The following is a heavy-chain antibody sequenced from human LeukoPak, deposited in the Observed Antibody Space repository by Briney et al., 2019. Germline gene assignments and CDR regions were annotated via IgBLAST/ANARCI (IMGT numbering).Heavy chain of an antibody. CDR3: ARHRDFWSGYWVPSDYYYYMDV. Sequence: GESLKISCKGSGYSFTRYWIGWVRQMPGKGLEWMGIIYPGESDTRYSPSFQGQVTISADKSISTAYLQWSSLKASDTAMYYCARHRDFWSGYWVPSDYYYYMDVWGKGTTVTVSS. D-gene: IGHD3-3*01. CDR1: GYSFTRYW. CDR2: IYPGESDT. V-gene: IGHV5-51*01. J-gene: IGHJ6*03.